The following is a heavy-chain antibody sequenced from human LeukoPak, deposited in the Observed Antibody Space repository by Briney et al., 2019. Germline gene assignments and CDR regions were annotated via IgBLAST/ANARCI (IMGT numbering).Heavy chain of an antibody. V-gene: IGHV1-18*01. J-gene: IGHJ4*02. CDR2: ISAYNGNT. CDR1: GGTFSSYA. CDR3: AMLDEYSSSRRDDY. Sequence: GASVKVSCKASGGTFSSYAISWVRQAPGQGLEWMGWISAYNGNTNYAQKLQGRVTMTTDTSTSTAYMGLRSLRSDDTAVYCCAMLDEYSSSRRDDYWGQGTLVTVSS. D-gene: IGHD6-6*01.